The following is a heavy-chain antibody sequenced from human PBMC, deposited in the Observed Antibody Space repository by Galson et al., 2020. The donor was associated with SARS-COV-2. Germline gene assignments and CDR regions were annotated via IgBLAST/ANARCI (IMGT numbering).Heavy chain of an antibody. V-gene: IGHV4-59*01. CDR2: ISYSGST. J-gene: IGHJ6*02. D-gene: IGHD4-17*01. CDR3: ARDPAPLYGDNYYNGMDV. CDR1: DAPMRRYY. Sequence: ETSETPSLTCSVSDAPMRRYYWSWLRQPPGKGLEWIGYISYSGSTSYNPSLRSRVTISVDLSKNQLSLKVTSVTAADTAVYYCARDPAPLYGDNYYNGMDVWGRGTTVTVSS.